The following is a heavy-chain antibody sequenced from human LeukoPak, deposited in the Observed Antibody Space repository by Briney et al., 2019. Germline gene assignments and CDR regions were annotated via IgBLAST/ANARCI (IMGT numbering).Heavy chain of an antibody. CDR1: GYTFTVYY. J-gene: IGHJ4*02. D-gene: IGHD3-10*01. CDR2: INPNSGGT. V-gene: IGHV1-2*02. CDR3: ARERGFGELLHFDY. Sequence: ASVKVSCKASGYTFTVYYMHWVRQAPGQGLEWMGWINPNSGGTNYAQKFQGRVTMTRDTSISTAYMELSRLRSDDTAVYYCARERGFGELLHFDYWGQGTLVTVSS.